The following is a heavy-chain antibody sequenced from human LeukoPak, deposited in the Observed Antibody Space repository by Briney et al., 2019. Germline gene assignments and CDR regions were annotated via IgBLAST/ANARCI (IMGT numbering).Heavy chain of an antibody. V-gene: IGHV3-30-3*01. CDR3: ARGESYRFDY. Sequence: SCKASGGTFSSYAVHWVRQAPGKGLEWVAVISYGGSKKYYADSVEGRFTISRDNSKNTLYLQMNSLRVEDTAVYYCARGESYRFDYWGQGTLVTVSS. J-gene: IGHJ4*02. D-gene: IGHD3-16*01. CDR1: GGTFSSYA. CDR2: ISYGGSKK.